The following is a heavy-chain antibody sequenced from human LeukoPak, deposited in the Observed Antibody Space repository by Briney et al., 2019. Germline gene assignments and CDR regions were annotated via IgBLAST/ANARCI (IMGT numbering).Heavy chain of an antibody. CDR3: TRSYCGGDCYYLNDF. Sequence: GGSLRLSRAASGFTFSPYTMHWVRQAPGKGLEWVAVISYDGINKYYADSVKGRFTISRDNSKNTLYLQMNSLRAEDTAVYFCTRSYCGGDCYYLNDFWGQGTLVTVSS. CDR1: GFTFSPYT. D-gene: IGHD2-21*02. CDR2: ISYDGINK. V-gene: IGHV3-30-3*01. J-gene: IGHJ4*02.